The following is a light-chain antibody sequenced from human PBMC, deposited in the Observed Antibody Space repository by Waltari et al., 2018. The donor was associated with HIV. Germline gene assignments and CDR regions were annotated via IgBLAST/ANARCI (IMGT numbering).Light chain of an antibody. CDR2: HDS. Sequence: SYVLTHPPSVSVAPGQTARITCGGNNIGSKSVHWYRQKPGQAPVVVRYHDSGRPSGIPERFSGSNSGNTATLTLSRVEAGDEADYYCQVWDSSSHHWVFGGGTKLTVL. V-gene: IGLV3-21*02. CDR1: NIGSKS. J-gene: IGLJ3*02. CDR3: QVWDSSSHHWV.